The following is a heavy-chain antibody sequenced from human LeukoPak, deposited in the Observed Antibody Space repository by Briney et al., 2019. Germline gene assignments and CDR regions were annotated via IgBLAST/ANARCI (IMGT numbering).Heavy chain of an antibody. D-gene: IGHD3-3*01. CDR2: ISYDGSNK. J-gene: IGHJ4*02. CDR1: GFTFSSYA. Sequence: GGSLRLSCAASGFTFSSYAMHWVRQAPGKGLEWVAVISYDGSNKYYADSVKGRFTISRDNSKNTLYLQMNSLRAEDTAVYYCARALRFLTPYFDYWGQGTLVTVSS. CDR3: ARALRFLTPYFDY. V-gene: IGHV3-30-3*01.